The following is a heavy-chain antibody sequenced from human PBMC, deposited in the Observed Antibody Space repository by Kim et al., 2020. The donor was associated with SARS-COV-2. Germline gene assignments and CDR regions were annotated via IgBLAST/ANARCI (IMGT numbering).Heavy chain of an antibody. D-gene: IGHD2-21*02. V-gene: IGHV3-30*04. CDR2: ISYDGSNK. Sequence: GGSLRLSCAASGFTFSSYAMHWVRQAPGKGLEWVAVISYDGSNKYYADSVKGRFTISRDNSKNTLYLQMNSLRAEDTAVYYCARDHRVLKLIVVVTARLRNWYFDLWGRGTLVTVSS. CDR1: GFTFSSYA. CDR3: ARDHRVLKLIVVVTARLRNWYFDL. J-gene: IGHJ2*01.